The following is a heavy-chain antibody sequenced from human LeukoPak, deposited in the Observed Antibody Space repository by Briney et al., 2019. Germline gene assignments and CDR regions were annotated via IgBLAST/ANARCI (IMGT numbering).Heavy chain of an antibody. CDR1: GFTFSSYS. Sequence: GGSLRLSCAASGFTFSSYSMNWVRQAPGKGLEWVSSISSSSSYIYYADSVKGRFTISRDNAKNSLYLQMNSLRAEDTAVYYCARDLELLGAFDIWGQGTMVTVSS. CDR3: ARDLELLGAFDI. D-gene: IGHD1-26*01. V-gene: IGHV3-21*01. CDR2: ISSSSSYI. J-gene: IGHJ3*02.